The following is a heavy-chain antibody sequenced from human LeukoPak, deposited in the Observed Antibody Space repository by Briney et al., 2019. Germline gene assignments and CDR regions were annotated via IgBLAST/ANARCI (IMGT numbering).Heavy chain of an antibody. CDR2: IYYSGST. V-gene: IGHV4-39*07. J-gene: IGHJ3*02. CDR3: AREIAAAGNALRAFDI. Sequence: SETLSLTCTVSGGSISSSSYYWGWIRQPPGKGLEWIGSIYYSGSTYYNPSLKSRVTISVDKSKNQFSLKLSSVTAADTAVYYCAREIAAAGNALRAFDIWGQGTMVTVSS. D-gene: IGHD6-13*01. CDR1: GGSISSSSYY.